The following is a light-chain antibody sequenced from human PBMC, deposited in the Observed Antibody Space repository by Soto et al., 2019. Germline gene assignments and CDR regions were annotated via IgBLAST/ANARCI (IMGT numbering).Light chain of an antibody. CDR3: CSHAGSDTYV. J-gene: IGLJ1*01. V-gene: IGLV2-23*02. CDR2: EVS. Sequence: QSALTQPASVSGSPGQSITISCSGTNNDVGSYNLFSWYQQHPGKAPKLIIFEVSKRPSGVSNRFSGSKSGHTASLTISGLQAGDEADYYCCSHAGSDTYVFGTGTKLTVL. CDR1: NNDVGSYNL.